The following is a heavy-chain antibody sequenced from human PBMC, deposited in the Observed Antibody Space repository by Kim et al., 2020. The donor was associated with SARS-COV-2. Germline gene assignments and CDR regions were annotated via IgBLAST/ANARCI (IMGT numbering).Heavy chain of an antibody. CDR3: ARVVKLWPYYYYYGMDV. J-gene: IGHJ6*02. V-gene: IGHV4-34*01. CDR1: GGSFSGYY. Sequence: SETLSLTCAVYGGSFSGYYWSWIRQPPGKGLEWIGEINHSGSTNYNPSLKSRVTISVDTSKNQFSLKLSSVTAADTAVYYCARVVKLWPYYYYYGMDVWGQGTTVTVSS. CDR2: INHSGST. D-gene: IGHD5-18*01.